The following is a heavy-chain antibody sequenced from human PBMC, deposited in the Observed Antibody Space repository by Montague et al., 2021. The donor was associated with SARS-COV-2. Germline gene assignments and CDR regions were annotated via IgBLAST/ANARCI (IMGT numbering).Heavy chain of an antibody. CDR3: AKDLSLLWFGELPPLGYCYGMDV. CDR2: ISGSGGST. D-gene: IGHD3-10*01. CDR1: GFTFSSYS. Sequence: SLRLSCAASGFTFSSYSMSWVRQAPGKGLEWVSAISGSGGSTYYADSVKGRFTISRDNSKNTLYLQMNSLRAEDTAVYYCAKDLSLLWFGELPPLGYCYGMDVWGQGTTVTVSS. V-gene: IGHV3-23*01. J-gene: IGHJ6*02.